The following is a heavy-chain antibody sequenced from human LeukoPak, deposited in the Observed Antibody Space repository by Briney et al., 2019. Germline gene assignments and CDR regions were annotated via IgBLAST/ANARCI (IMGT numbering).Heavy chain of an antibody. CDR1: GYTFTSYG. CDR3: ARGEVATITNYYYMDV. CDR2: ISAYNGNT. J-gene: IGHJ6*03. Sequence: ASVKVSCKASGYTFTSYGISWVRQAPGQGLEWMGWISAYNGNTNYAQKLQGRVTMTTDTSTSTAYMELRSLRSDDTAVYYCARGEVATITNYYYMDVWGKGTTVTVSS. V-gene: IGHV1-18*01. D-gene: IGHD5-12*01.